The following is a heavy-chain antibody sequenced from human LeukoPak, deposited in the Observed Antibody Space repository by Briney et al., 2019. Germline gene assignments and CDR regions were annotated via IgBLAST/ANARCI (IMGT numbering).Heavy chain of an antibody. CDR3: ARPPSVSTSCSRGCYYYYVDV. CDR1: GFTFSSYS. Sequence: GGSLRLSCAASGFTFSSYSMNWVRQAPGKGLEWVSSISSSSSYIYYADSVKGRFTISRDNAKNSLYLQMNSLRAEDTAVYYCARPPSVSTSCSRGCYYYYVDVWGKGTTVTVSS. V-gene: IGHV3-21*01. D-gene: IGHD2-2*01. CDR2: ISSSSSYI. J-gene: IGHJ6*03.